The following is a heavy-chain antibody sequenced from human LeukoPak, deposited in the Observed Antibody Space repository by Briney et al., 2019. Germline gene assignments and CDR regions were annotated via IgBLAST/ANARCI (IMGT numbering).Heavy chain of an antibody. V-gene: IGHV3-7*01. CDR1: GFTFSRYW. CDR2: IKQDGSEK. CDR3: ARDGGSCWYVYFDY. D-gene: IGHD6-19*01. J-gene: IGHJ4*02. Sequence: GGSLRLSCEASGFTFSRYWMSWARQAPGKGLEWVANIKQDGSEKYYVDSVKGRFTISRDNAKNSLYLQMNSLRAEDTAVYYCARDGGSCWYVYFDYWGQGTLVTVSS.